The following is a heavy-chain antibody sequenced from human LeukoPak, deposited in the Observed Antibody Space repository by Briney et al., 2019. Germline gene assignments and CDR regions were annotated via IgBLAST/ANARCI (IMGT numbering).Heavy chain of an antibody. CDR1: GLTFSGSA. Sequence: GGSLRLSCAASGLTFSGSAMQWVRQASGKGLEWVGRIRSKANNYATAYAASVKGRFTISRDDSKNTAYLQMNSLKTEDTAVYYCTYGDSGGDDAFDIWGQGTMVTVSS. J-gene: IGHJ3*02. V-gene: IGHV3-73*01. CDR2: IRSKANNYAT. D-gene: IGHD4-23*01. CDR3: TYGDSGGDDAFDI.